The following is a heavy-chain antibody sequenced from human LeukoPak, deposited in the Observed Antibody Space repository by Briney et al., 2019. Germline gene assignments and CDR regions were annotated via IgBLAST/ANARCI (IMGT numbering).Heavy chain of an antibody. CDR2: IEQYGSEK. Sequence: GSLRLSCAASGFSLSDSWMTWVRQAPGKGLERVANIEQYGSEKKYVDSVKGRFNISRDNAKNSLYLQMNILRAEDTAVYYCARGHGWFDPWGQGTLVTVSS. V-gene: IGHV3-7*05. J-gene: IGHJ5*02. CDR1: GFSLSDSW. CDR3: ARGHGWFDP.